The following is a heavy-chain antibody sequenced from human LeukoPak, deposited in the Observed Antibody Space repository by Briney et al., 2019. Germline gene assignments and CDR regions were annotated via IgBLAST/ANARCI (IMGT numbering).Heavy chain of an antibody. CDR3: AKDTYSSGLTFDP. D-gene: IGHD6-19*01. Sequence: PGRSLRLSCAASGFTFSSYGMHWVRQAPGKGLEWVAVISYDGSNKYYADSVKGRFTISRDNSKNTLYLQMNSLRAEDTAVYYSAKDTYSSGLTFDPWGQGTLVTVSS. V-gene: IGHV3-30*18. J-gene: IGHJ5*02. CDR1: GFTFSSYG. CDR2: ISYDGSNK.